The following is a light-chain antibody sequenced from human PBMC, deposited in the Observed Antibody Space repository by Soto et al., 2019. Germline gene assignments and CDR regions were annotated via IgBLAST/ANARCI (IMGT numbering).Light chain of an antibody. CDR2: ANN. CDR1: DSNIGANYD. V-gene: IGLV1-40*01. Sequence: QPVLTQPPSMSGAPGQRVTISCSGSDSNIGANYDVHWYQQFPGTAPKVLIYANNNRPSGVPDRFSGSRSGTYASLAITGLQAEDEADYYCQSFDSSLRASIFGGGTKLTVL. J-gene: IGLJ2*01. CDR3: QSFDSSLRASI.